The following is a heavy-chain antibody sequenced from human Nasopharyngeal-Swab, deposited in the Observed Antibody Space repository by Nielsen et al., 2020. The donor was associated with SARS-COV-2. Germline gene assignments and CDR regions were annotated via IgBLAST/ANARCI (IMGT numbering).Heavy chain of an antibody. J-gene: IGHJ4*02. CDR3: ARGRGGWFGELFDY. Sequence: ASVPVSCKASVYTFTSYDINWVRQATGQGLEWMGWMNPNSGNTGYAQKFQGRVTMTRNTSISTAYMELSSLRSEDTAVYYCARGRGGWFGELFDYWGQGTLVTVSS. CDR2: MNPNSGNT. V-gene: IGHV1-8*01. CDR1: VYTFTSYD. D-gene: IGHD3-10*01.